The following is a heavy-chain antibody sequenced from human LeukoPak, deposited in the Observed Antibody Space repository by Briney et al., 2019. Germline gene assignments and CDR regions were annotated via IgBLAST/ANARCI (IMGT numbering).Heavy chain of an antibody. CDR3: ARGVLHLYYFDYWG. V-gene: IGHV3-23*01. CDR2: ISGSGGST. J-gene: IGHJ4*02. Sequence: PGGSLRLSCAASGFTFSSYAMSWARQAPGKGLEWVSAISGSGGSTYYADSVKGRFTISRDNSKNTVYLQMNSLRAEDTAVYYCARGVLHLYYFDYWGWGQGTLVTVSS. D-gene: IGHD2/OR15-2a*01. CDR1: GFTFSSYA.